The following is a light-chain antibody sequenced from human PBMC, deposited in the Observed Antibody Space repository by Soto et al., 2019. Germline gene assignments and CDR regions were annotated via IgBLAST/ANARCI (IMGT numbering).Light chain of an antibody. J-gene: IGLJ1*01. CDR3: AAWDDSLNVYV. CDR2: SNN. Sequence: QSALTQPPSASGTPGQRVTISCSGSSSNIEIYIVNWYQQLPGTAPKLLIYSNNQRPSGVPDRFSGSKSGTSASLAISGLQSEDEADYYCAAWDDSLNVYVFGTGTKVTVL. V-gene: IGLV1-44*01. CDR1: SSNIEIYI.